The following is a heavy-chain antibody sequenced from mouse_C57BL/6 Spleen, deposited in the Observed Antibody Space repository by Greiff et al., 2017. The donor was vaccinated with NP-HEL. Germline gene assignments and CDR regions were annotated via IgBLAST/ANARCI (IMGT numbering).Heavy chain of an antibody. D-gene: IGHD1-1*01. J-gene: IGHJ2*01. CDR1: GYTFTSYW. CDR3: ARDTVVATEEYYFDY. V-gene: IGHV1-53*01. Sequence: QVQLQQPGTELVKPGASVKLSCKASGYTFTSYWMHWVKQRPGQGLEWIGNINPSNGGTNYNEKFKSKATLTVDKSSSTAYMQLSSLTSEDSAVYYCARDTVVATEEYYFDYWGQGTTLTVSS. CDR2: INPSNGGT.